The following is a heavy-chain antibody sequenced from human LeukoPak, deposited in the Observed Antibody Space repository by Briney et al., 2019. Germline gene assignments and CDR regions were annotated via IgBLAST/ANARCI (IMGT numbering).Heavy chain of an antibody. CDR3: ARDLLGWELHYFDY. CDR1: GFTFSTYN. J-gene: IGHJ4*02. V-gene: IGHV3-21*01. CDR2: ISGSSSYI. D-gene: IGHD1-26*01. Sequence: GGSLRLSCAASGFTFSTYNMNWVRQAPGKGLEWVSSISGSSSYIYYADSVKGRFSISRDNAKNSLYLQMNSLRAGDTAVYYCARDLLGWELHYFDYWGQGTLVTVSS.